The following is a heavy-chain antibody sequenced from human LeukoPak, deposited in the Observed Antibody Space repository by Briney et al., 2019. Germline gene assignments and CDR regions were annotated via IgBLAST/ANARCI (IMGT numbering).Heavy chain of an antibody. CDR2: IYYSGST. J-gene: IGHJ5*02. CDR3: ARDFVNTYYYDSSGYYENWFDP. D-gene: IGHD3-22*01. Sequence: LRLSCAASGFTFSSHSMNWVRQHPGKGQEWIGYIYYSGSTYYNPSLKSRVTISVDTSKNQFSLKLSSVTAADTAVYYCARDFVNTYYYDSSGYYENWFDPWGQGTLVTVPS. CDR1: GFTFSSHS. V-gene: IGHV4-31*02.